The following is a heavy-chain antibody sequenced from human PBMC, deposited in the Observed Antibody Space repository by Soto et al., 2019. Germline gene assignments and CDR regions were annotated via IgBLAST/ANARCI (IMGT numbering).Heavy chain of an antibody. CDR1: GFPFSSYA. V-gene: IGHV3-30-3*01. J-gene: IGHJ4*02. CDR3: ARDSVTTVTTRSFDY. Sequence: GGSLILPCADSGFPFSSYAMHWVRPAPGKGLEWVAVISYDGSIKYYAGSVKGRFTISRDNDKKSLYLQMNSLRDEDTAVYYCARDSVTTVTTRSFDYWGQGSRVTVSS. D-gene: IGHD4-17*01. CDR2: ISYDGSIK.